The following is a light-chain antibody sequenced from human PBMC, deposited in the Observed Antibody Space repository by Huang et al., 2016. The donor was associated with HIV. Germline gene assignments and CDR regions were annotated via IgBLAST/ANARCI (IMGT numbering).Light chain of an antibody. CDR3: QQYSSFWT. CDR2: KAS. J-gene: IGKJ1*01. CDR1: QSVSTW. Sequence: DIQITQSPRTLSASVGDRVTITCRASQSVSTWLSWYQQKPGKPPKLLIYKASTLETGVPSRFSGSGSGTEFTLTISSLQPDDFATYYCQQYSSFWTFGQWTKV. V-gene: IGKV1-5*03.